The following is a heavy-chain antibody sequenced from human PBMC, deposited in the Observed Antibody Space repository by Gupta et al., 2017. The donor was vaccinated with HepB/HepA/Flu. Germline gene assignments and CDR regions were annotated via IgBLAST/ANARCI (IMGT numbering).Heavy chain of an antibody. Sequence: QVQLQQWGAGLLKPSETLSLTCAVYGGSFSGYYWSWIRQPPGKGLEWIGEINHSGSTNYNPSLKSRVTISVDTSKNQFSLKLSSVTAADTAVYYCARGRPKLSYAVITSGYYFDYWGQGTLVTVSS. CDR1: GGSFSGYY. D-gene: IGHD3-22*01. CDR2: INHSGST. CDR3: ARGRPKLSYAVITSGYYFDY. V-gene: IGHV4-34*01. J-gene: IGHJ4*02.